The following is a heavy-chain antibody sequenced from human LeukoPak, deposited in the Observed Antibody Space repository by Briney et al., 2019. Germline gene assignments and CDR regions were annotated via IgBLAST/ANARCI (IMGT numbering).Heavy chain of an antibody. J-gene: IGHJ6*03. V-gene: IGHV5-51*01. CDR2: IYPGDSDT. Sequence: GESLKISCKGSGYSFTSYWIGWVRQMPGKGLEWMGIIYPGDSDTRYSPSFQGQVTISADKSISTAYLQWSSLKASDTAMYYCARTGGSGSYYNGPGFRYYYYMDVWGKGTTVTVSS. D-gene: IGHD3-10*01. CDR3: ARTGGSGSYYNGPGFRYYYYMDV. CDR1: GYSFTSYW.